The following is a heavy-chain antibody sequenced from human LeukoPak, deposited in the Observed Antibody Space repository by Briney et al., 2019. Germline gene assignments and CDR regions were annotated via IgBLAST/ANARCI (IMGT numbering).Heavy chain of an antibody. CDR2: ISYDGSNK. V-gene: IGHV3-30*04. D-gene: IGHD6-13*01. J-gene: IGHJ5*02. CDR1: GFTFSTYA. Sequence: GGSLRLSCAASGFTFSTYAMHWVRQAPGKGLEWVAVISYDGSNKYYADSVKGRFTISRDNSKNTLYLQMNSLRAEDTAVYYCAKGSSSWYSRSGFDPWGQGTLVTVSS. CDR3: AKGSSSWYSRSGFDP.